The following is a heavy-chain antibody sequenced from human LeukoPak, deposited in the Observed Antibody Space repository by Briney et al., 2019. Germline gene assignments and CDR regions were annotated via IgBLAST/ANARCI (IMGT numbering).Heavy chain of an antibody. J-gene: IGHJ5*02. Sequence: GGSLRLSCAASGFTFRNDAMMWVRQAPGKGLEWVSSITGAGDTFYVDSVKGRFTVSRDNSKNTLYLQISSLTAEDTALYYCAKGTAAGVVDWFDPWGQGTLVTVSS. CDR1: GFTFRNDA. CDR2: ITGAGDT. CDR3: AKGTAAGVVDWFDP. V-gene: IGHV3-23*01. D-gene: IGHD6-13*01.